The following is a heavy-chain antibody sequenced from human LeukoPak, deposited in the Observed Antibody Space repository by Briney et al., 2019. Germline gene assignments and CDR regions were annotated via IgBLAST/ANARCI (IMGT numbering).Heavy chain of an antibody. CDR3: ARGLFGVATPSYFDY. V-gene: IGHV3-7*01. Sequence: GGSLRLSCAASGFTFSSYWMSWVRQAPGKGLEWVANIKQDGSEKYYVGSVKGRFTISRDNAKNSLYLQMDSLRAEDTAVYYCARGLFGVATPSYFDYWGQGTLVTVSS. D-gene: IGHD3-3*01. CDR1: GFTFSSYW. J-gene: IGHJ4*02. CDR2: IKQDGSEK.